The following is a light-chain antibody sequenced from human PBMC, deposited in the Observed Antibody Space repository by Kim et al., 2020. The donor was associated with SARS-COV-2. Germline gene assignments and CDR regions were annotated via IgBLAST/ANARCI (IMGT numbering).Light chain of an antibody. Sequence: EIVLTQSPGTLSLSPGERVTLSCRASQNITSNYLAWYQQKPGQAPRLLIYSASSRATGIPDRFSGSGSGTDFTLTISRLEPEDFAVYYCQQYGSSPPTITFGQGTRLEIK. V-gene: IGKV3-20*01. CDR3: QQYGSSPPTIT. J-gene: IGKJ5*01. CDR1: QNITSNY. CDR2: SAS.